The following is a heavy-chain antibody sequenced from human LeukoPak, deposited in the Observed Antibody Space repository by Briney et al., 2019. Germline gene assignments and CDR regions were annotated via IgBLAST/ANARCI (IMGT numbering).Heavy chain of an antibody. J-gene: IGHJ4*02. CDR3: ARSYYYSSGTHDY. D-gene: IGHD3-10*01. Sequence: PSETLSLTCTVSGGSISSNSYYWGWIRQPPGKGLEWIGSIYSSGSTYFNPSLKSRVTISVDPSKNQFSLKLSSVTAADTAVYYCARSYYYSSGTHDYWGQGTLVTVSS. V-gene: IGHV4-39*01. CDR1: GGSISSNSYY. CDR2: IYSSGST.